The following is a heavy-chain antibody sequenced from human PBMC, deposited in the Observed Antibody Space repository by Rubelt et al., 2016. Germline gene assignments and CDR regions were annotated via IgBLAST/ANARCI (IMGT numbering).Heavy chain of an antibody. V-gene: IGHV3-48*01. D-gene: IGHD3-22*01. Sequence: EVQLVESGGDLVQPGGSLRLSCAASGFTFSSYSMNWVRQAPGKGLEWVSYISSSSSTIYYADSVKGRFTISRDNAKNTLYLQMNSLRAEDTAVYYCTGPARRYDSRGFLADYWGQGTLVTVSA. J-gene: IGHJ4*02. CDR3: TGPARRYDSRGFLADY. CDR1: GFTFSSYS. CDR2: ISSSSSTI.